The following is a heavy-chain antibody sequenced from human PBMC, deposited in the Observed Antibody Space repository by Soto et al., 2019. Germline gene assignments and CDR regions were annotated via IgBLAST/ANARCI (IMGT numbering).Heavy chain of an antibody. CDR2: ISSSSSYI. J-gene: IGHJ5*02. Sequence: PGGSLRLSCAASGFTFSSYSMNWVRQAPGKGLEWVSSISSSSSYIYYADSVKGRFTISRDNAKNSLYLQMNSLRAEDTAVYYCARDGEDIVVVPAGYPHYNWFDPWGQGTLVTVSS. V-gene: IGHV3-21*01. CDR3: ARDGEDIVVVPAGYPHYNWFDP. D-gene: IGHD2-2*01. CDR1: GFTFSSYS.